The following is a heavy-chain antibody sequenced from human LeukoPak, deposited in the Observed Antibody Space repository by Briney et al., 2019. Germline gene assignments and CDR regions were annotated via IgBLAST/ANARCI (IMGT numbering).Heavy chain of an antibody. J-gene: IGHJ4*02. CDR3: AREWGRIAVAGGPGY. CDR2: IRYDGRTK. CDR1: GFIFSNYG. D-gene: IGHD6-19*01. V-gene: IGHV3-30*02. Sequence: PGGSLRLSCEVSGFIFSNYGMHWVRQAPGKGLEWVALIRYDGRTKFHADSVKGRFTISRDNSANTLYLQMSSLRVEDTAVYYRAREWGRIAVAGGPGYWGQGALVTVSS.